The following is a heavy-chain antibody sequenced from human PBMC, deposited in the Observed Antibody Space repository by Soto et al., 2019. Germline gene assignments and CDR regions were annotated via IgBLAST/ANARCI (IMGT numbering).Heavy chain of an antibody. CDR2: VSSSGTTM. Sequence: QVQLAESGGGLVEPGGYLRLSCAASGFTFSDYDMSWIRQSPGKGLEWVSFVSSSGTTMYFADSVKGRFTISRDNAKNSLYLKMNSLRAEDTAVYYCARMGPRAARPSYWGQGTMVTVSS. V-gene: IGHV3-11*01. D-gene: IGHD6-6*01. CDR3: ARMGPRAARPSY. CDR1: GFTFSDYD. J-gene: IGHJ4*02.